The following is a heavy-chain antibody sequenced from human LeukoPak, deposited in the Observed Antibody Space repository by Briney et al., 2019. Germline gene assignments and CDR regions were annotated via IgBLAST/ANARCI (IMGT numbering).Heavy chain of an antibody. V-gene: IGHV1-2*02. J-gene: IGHJ4*02. CDR1: GYTFSDYY. D-gene: IGHD5-18*01. Sequence: ASVKVSCKASGYTFSDYYIHSLRQAPGQGLEWVGWINPNSGGTNYAQKFQGRVTMTRDTSISTAYMELSRLTSDDTAVYSCAREYRYGYDYWGQGTLVTVSS. CDR2: INPNSGGT. CDR3: AREYRYGYDY.